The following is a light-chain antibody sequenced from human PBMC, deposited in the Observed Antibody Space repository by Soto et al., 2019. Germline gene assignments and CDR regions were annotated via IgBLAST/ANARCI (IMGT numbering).Light chain of an antibody. Sequence: EIVLTQSPATLSLSPGERATLSCRASQSVSSYLAWYQQKPGQAPRLLIYDASNRATGIPARFSGSGSGTDFPLTISSLEPEDFAVYYCQQGSNWPTFGQGTKLEIK. V-gene: IGKV3-11*01. CDR3: QQGSNWPT. CDR1: QSVSSY. CDR2: DAS. J-gene: IGKJ2*01.